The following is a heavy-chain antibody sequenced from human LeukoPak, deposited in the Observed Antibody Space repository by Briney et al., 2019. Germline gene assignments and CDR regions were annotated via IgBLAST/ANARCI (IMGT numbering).Heavy chain of an antibody. J-gene: IGHJ6*03. D-gene: IGHD3-9*01. CDR2: IIPILGTA. CDR3: ASVLRYFDLPPHYYYYYMDV. Sequence: SVKVSCKASGGTFSSYAISWVRQAPGQGLEWMGGIIPILGTANYAQKFQGRVTITADESTSTAYMELSSLRSEDTAVYYCASVLRYFDLPPHYYYYYMDVWGKGTTVTISS. CDR1: GGTFSSYA. V-gene: IGHV1-69*13.